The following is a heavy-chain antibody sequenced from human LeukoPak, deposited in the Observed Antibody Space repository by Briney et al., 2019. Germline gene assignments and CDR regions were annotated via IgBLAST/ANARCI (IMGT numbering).Heavy chain of an antibody. D-gene: IGHD3-22*01. CDR3: ARDRPRYYDSSGYYQSYYFDY. CDR2: IIPIFGTA. Sequence: SVKVSCKASGYTFTGYYMHWVRQAPGQGLEWMGGIIPIFGTANYAQKFQGRVTITADESTSTAYMELSSLRSEDTAVYYCARDRPRYYDSSGYYQSYYFDYWGQGTLVTVSS. V-gene: IGHV1-69*13. J-gene: IGHJ4*02. CDR1: GYTFTGYY.